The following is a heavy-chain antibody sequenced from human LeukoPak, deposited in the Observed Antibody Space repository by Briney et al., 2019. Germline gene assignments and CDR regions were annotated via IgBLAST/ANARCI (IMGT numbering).Heavy chain of an antibody. CDR2: MNPNSGNT. Sequence: GASVKVSCKASGYTFTSYDINWVRQATGQGLEWMGWMNPNSGNTGYAQEFQGRVTMTRNTSISTAYMELSSLRSEDTAVYYCARGWYGSGSRKFDPWGQGTLVTVSS. CDR1: GYTFTSYD. J-gene: IGHJ5*02. V-gene: IGHV1-8*01. D-gene: IGHD3-10*01. CDR3: ARGWYGSGSRKFDP.